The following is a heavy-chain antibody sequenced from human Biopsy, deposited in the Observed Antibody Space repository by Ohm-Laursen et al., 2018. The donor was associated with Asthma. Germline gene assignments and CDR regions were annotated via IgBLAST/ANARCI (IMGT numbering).Heavy chain of an antibody. V-gene: IGHV3-53*01. CDR2: IYSGGTS. CDR1: GFTVSRGH. Sequence: SLRLSCSASGFTVSRGHMFWVRQAPGKGLEWVSVIYSGGTSDTADSVRGRFTISRDFYKNTLYLQMDSLRAEDTAVYYCAKGDSSGWLHYYFDYWGQGTLVTVSS. D-gene: IGHD6-19*01. CDR3: AKGDSSGWLHYYFDY. J-gene: IGHJ4*02.